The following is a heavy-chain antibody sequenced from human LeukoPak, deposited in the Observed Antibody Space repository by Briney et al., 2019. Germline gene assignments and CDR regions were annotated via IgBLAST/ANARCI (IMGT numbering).Heavy chain of an antibody. CDR3: AREESGIAVAGPFRS. V-gene: IGHV3-33*01. J-gene: IGHJ5*02. CDR1: GFTFSRYS. CDR2: IWYDGRNK. D-gene: IGHD6-19*01. Sequence: PGRSLRLSCAASGFTFSRYSMHWVRQAPGKGLEWVALIWYDGRNKYYADSVKGRFTLSRDNSKNTLYLQMDSLRAEDTAVYYCAREESGIAVAGPFRSWGQGTLVTVSS.